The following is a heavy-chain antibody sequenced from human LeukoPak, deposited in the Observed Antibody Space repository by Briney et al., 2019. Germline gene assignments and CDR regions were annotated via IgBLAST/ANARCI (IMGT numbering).Heavy chain of an antibody. J-gene: IGHJ4*02. CDR2: IYYRGRT. V-gene: IGHV4-39*01. CDR1: GGSISSSSYY. Sequence: SETLSLSCTVSGGSISSSSYYWGWVRQPPGKGLEWIGSIYYRGRTYYNTSLKSRVTISVDTSKDQFSLNLSSVTAPGTAVYYSARQDSGSYYVSVDYWAQGTLVTVSS. D-gene: IGHD1-26*01. CDR3: ARQDSGSYYVSVDY.